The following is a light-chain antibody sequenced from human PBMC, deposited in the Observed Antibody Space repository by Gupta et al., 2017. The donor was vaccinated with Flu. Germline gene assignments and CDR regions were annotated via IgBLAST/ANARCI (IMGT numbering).Light chain of an antibody. J-gene: IGLJ3*02. CDR1: NIGSKS. CDR2: EDS. Sequence: PGKTARITCGGDNIGSKSVHWYQQRPGQAPILVVYEDSDRPAGIPERFSGSNSGNTATLTISRVEDGDEADYFCQVWVSPTDGAFGGGTKVTVL. V-gene: IGLV3-21*03. CDR3: QVWVSPTDGA.